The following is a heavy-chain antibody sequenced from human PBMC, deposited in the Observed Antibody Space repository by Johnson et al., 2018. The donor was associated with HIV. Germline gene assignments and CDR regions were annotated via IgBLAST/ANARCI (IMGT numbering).Heavy chain of an antibody. D-gene: IGHD6-19*01. Sequence: EVQLVESGGGLVQPGGSLRLSCAASGFTFSNAWMSWVRQAPGKGLEWVGRIKSKTDGGTTDYAAPVKGRFTISRDDSKNTLYLQMNSLKTEDTAVYYCTTWYSSGWYSSSDRYFDIWGQGTMVTVSS. V-gene: IGHV3-15*01. CDR1: GFTFSNAW. CDR2: IKSKTDGGTT. CDR3: TTWYSSGWYSSSDRYFDI. J-gene: IGHJ3*02.